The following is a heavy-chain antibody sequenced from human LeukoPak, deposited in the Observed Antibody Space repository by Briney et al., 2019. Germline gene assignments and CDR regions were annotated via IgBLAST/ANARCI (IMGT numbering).Heavy chain of an antibody. J-gene: IGHJ3*02. V-gene: IGHV4-61*01. D-gene: IGHD5-24*01. CDR3: AREMGDGYNWDAFDI. CDR1: GGSISSPPYY. CDR2: IYYSGST. Sequence: SETLSLTCTVSGGSISSPPYYWSWIRQPPGKGLEWIGYIYYSGSTNYNPSLKSRVTISVDTSKNQFSLKLSSVTAADTAVYYCAREMGDGYNWDAFDIWGQGTMVTVSS.